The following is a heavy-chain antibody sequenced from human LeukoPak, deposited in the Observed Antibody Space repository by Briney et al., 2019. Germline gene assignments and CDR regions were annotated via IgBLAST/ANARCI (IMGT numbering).Heavy chain of an antibody. CDR2: IYTSGGT. Sequence: SETLSLTCTVSGGSISNYYWTWIRQPAGKGLEWIERIYTSGGTNYNPSLKSRVTMSVDTSKNQFSLKLSSVTAADTAVYYCARVNYYYYYMDVWGKGTTVTISS. CDR1: GGSISNYY. J-gene: IGHJ6*03. CDR3: ARVNYYYYYMDV. V-gene: IGHV4-4*07.